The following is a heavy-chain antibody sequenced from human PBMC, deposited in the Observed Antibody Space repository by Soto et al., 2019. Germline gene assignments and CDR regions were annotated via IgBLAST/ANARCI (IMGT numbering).Heavy chain of an antibody. V-gene: IGHV4-34*01. D-gene: IGHD2-21*02. J-gene: IGHJ4*02. CDR3: ARASNRVTAHILSLYFDY. Sequence: SETLSLTCAVYGGSLSGYYWSWIRQPPGKGLEWIGEINHSGSTNYNPSLKSRVTISVDTSKNQFSLKLSSVTAADTAVYYCARASNRVTAHILSLYFDYWGRGTLATVAS. CDR2: INHSGST. CDR1: GGSLSGYY.